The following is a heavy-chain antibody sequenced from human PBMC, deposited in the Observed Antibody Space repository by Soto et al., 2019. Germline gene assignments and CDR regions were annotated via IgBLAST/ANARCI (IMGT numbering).Heavy chain of an antibody. V-gene: IGHV4-59*01. CDR2: ISYSGNT. CDR3: ARAPMVLSRSYFDS. J-gene: IGHJ4*02. Sequence: SETLSLTCTVSGGSISNFYWSWIRQPPGKGLEWIGYISYSGNTNYNPSLKSRVSISVDTSKNQLSLNLTSVTAADTAVYYCARAPMVLSRSYFDSWGQGPPVTVS. D-gene: IGHD2-8*01. CDR1: GGSISNFY.